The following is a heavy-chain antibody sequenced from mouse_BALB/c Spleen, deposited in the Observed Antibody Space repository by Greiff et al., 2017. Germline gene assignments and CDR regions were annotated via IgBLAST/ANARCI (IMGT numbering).Heavy chain of an antibody. J-gene: IGHJ2*01. D-gene: IGHD4-1*01. Sequence: QVQLQQPGAELVRPGVSVKISCKGSGYTFTDYAMHWVKQSHAKRLEWIGVISTYYGDASYNQKFKGKATMTVDKSSSTAYMELARLTSEDSAIYYCARFGTGDYFDYWGQGTTLTVSS. CDR2: ISTYYGDA. CDR3: ARFGTGDYFDY. V-gene: IGHV1S137*01. CDR1: GYTFTDYA.